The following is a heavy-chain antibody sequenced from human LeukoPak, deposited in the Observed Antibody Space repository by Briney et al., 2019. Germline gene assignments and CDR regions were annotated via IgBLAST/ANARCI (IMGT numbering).Heavy chain of an antibody. CDR2: IYYSGST. Sequence: SETLSLTCTVSGGSVSSGSYYWSWIRQPPGRGLEWIGYIYYSGSTNYNPSLKSRVTISVDTSKNQFSLKLSSVTAADTAVYYCARMRQWPRDFDYWGQGTLVTASS. V-gene: IGHV4-61*01. CDR3: ARMRQWPRDFDY. J-gene: IGHJ4*02. CDR1: GGSVSSGSYY. D-gene: IGHD6-19*01.